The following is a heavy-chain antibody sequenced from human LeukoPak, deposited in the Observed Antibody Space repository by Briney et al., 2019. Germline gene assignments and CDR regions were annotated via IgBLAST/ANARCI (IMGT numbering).Heavy chain of an antibody. V-gene: IGHV3-66*02. J-gene: IGHJ4*02. CDR2: IYSGGST. D-gene: IGHD3-22*01. CDR1: GFTVSSNY. Sequence: GSLRLSCAASGFTVSSNYMSWVRQAPGKGLEWVSVIYSGGSTYYADSVKGRFTISRDNSKNTLYLQMNSLRAEDTAVYYCARDRINLDSSGHYFGYFDYWGQGTLVTVSS. CDR3: ARDRINLDSSGHYFGYFDY.